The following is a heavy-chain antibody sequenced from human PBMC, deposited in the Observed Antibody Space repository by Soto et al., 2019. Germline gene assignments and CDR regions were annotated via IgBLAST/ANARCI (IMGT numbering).Heavy chain of an antibody. CDR3: AHIPNYYQYNWFDP. V-gene: IGHV2-5*02. J-gene: IGHJ5*02. D-gene: IGHD3-10*01. CDR1: GFSLSTSGVG. Sequence: SGPTLVNPTQTLTLTCTFSGFSLSTSGVGVGWIRQPPGKALECLALIYWDDDKRYSPSLKSRLTITKDTSKNHLVLTITNMDPVDTATYYCAHIPNYYQYNWFDPWGQGTLVTVSS. CDR2: IYWDDDK.